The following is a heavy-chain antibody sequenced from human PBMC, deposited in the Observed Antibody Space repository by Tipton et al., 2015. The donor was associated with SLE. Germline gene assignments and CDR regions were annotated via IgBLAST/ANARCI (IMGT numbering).Heavy chain of an antibody. CDR3: ARDGGDGYNHGYFDL. D-gene: IGHD5-24*01. CDR2: IYYSGST. CDR1: GGSISNYY. J-gene: IGHJ2*01. V-gene: IGHV4-59*01. Sequence: TLSLTCTVSGGSISNYYWSWIRQPPGKGLECIGYIYYSGSTNYNPSLKSRVTISVDTSKNQFSLKLSSVTAADTAVHYCARDGGDGYNHGYFDLWGRGTLVTVSS.